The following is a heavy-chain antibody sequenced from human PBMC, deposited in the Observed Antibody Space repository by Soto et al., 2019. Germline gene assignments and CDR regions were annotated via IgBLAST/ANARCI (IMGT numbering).Heavy chain of an antibody. CDR3: ARDRVMLTFGGASEEWGIDS. CDR1: VGTFSNYA. V-gene: IGHV1-69*13. D-gene: IGHD3-16*01. CDR2: IILPFGTA. J-gene: IGHJ4*02. Sequence: GASVKVSCKASVGTFSNYAIGWVRQAPGQGLEWMGGIILPFGTANYAQKFQGRVTITADESMTTAYMELSGLRSEDTAVYYCARDRVMLTFGGASEEWGIDSWGQGTLVTVSS.